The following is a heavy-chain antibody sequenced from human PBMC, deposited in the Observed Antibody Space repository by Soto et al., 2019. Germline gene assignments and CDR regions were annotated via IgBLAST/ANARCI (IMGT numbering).Heavy chain of an antibody. CDR2: IKQDGSGK. CDR1: GFTFSSYW. D-gene: IGHD2-15*01. CDR3: AREGDIVVVVAPYDY. V-gene: IGHV3-7*01. J-gene: IGHJ4*02. Sequence: GGSLRLSCAASGFTFSSYWMSWVRQAPGKGLEWVANIKQDGSGKYYVDSVKGRFTISRDNAKNSLYLQMNSLRAEDTAVYYCAREGDIVVVVAPYDYWGQGTLVTVSS.